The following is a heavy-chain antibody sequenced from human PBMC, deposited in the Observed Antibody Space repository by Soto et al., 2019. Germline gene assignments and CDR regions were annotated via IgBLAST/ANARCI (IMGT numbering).Heavy chain of an antibody. CDR3: ATSQKGYNWNYFDH. Sequence: LETLSLTCSVSGGSISSSSYHWGWIRQPPGKGLEWIGSIYYTGFTSYNPSLESRVSVSVDTSKNQFSLKVSGVSAADTAVYYCATSQKGYNWNYFDHWGQGALVTVSS. CDR1: GGSISSSSYH. D-gene: IGHD1-20*01. J-gene: IGHJ4*02. V-gene: IGHV4-39*01. CDR2: IYYTGFT.